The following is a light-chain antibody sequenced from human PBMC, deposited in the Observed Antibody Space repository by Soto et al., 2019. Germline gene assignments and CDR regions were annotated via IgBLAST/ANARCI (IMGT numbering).Light chain of an antibody. CDR3: SSYTITSAYWV. Sequence: QSVLTQPASVSGSPGQSITISCTGTSSDIGDYKYVSWYQQHPGNPPKLIIYDVSDRPSGVSNRFSGSKSGNTASLTISGLQAEDEATYYCSSYTITSAYWVFGGGTKLTVL. CDR2: DVS. V-gene: IGLV2-14*03. J-gene: IGLJ3*02. CDR1: SSDIGDYKY.